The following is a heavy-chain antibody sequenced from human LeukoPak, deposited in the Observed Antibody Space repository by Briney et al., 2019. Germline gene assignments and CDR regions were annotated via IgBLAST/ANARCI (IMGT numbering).Heavy chain of an antibody. V-gene: IGHV3-9*01. Sequence: PGRSLRLSCAASGFTFDDYAMHWVRQAPGKGLEWVSGISWNSGSIGYADSVKGRFTISRDNAKNSLYLQMNSLRAEDTALYYCARNFVGALTGSDYWGQGTLVTVSS. CDR1: GFTFDDYA. D-gene: IGHD1-26*01. CDR2: ISWNSGSI. J-gene: IGHJ4*02. CDR3: ARNFVGALTGSDY.